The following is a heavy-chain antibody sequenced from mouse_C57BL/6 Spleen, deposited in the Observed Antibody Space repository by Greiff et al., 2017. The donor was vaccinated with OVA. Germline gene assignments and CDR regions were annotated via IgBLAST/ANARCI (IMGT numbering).Heavy chain of an antibody. J-gene: IGHJ2*01. CDR3: ATREDLYRCDY. Sequence: VQLPQSGPELVKPGASVKLSCKASGYTFTDYYINWVKQRPGRGLEWIGWIFPGSGGTYYNEKFKGKATLTVAKSSSTAYMLLSSLTSEDSAADFCATREDLYRCDYWGQGTTLTVSS. CDR1: GYTFTDYY. CDR2: IFPGSGGT. V-gene: IGHV1-75*01.